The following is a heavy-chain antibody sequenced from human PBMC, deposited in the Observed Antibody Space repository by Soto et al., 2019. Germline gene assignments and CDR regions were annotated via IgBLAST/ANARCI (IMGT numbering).Heavy chain of an antibody. CDR2: ISSSSSYI. Sequence: EVQLVESGGGLVKPGGSLRLSCAASGFTFSSYSMNWVRQAPGKGLEWVSSISSSSSYIYYADSVKGRFTISRDNAKNSLYLQMNSLRAEDTAVYYRARDKGCSSTSCPYNWFDPWGQGTLVTVSS. D-gene: IGHD2-2*01. CDR1: GFTFSSYS. CDR3: ARDKGCSSTSCPYNWFDP. V-gene: IGHV3-21*01. J-gene: IGHJ5*02.